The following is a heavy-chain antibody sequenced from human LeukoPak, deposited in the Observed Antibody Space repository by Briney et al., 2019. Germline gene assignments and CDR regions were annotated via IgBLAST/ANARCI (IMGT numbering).Heavy chain of an antibody. Sequence: GGSLRLSCAASGFTFSNYWMHWVRQAPGEGLVWVSRISSDGSSTTYADSVKGRFTISRDNAKNTLYLQMNSLRAEDTAVYYCGRGFALVPAGIPAYWGQGTLVTVSS. D-gene: IGHD2-2*01. J-gene: IGHJ4*02. CDR1: GFTFSNYW. CDR2: ISSDGSST. V-gene: IGHV3-74*01. CDR3: GRGFALVPAGIPAY.